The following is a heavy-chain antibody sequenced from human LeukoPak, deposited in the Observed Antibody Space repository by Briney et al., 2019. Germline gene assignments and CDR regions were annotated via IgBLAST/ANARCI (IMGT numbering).Heavy chain of an antibody. CDR2: IYTSGST. CDR3: ARDFKGDYYYYYMDV. V-gene: IGHV4-61*02. Sequence: SETLSLTCTVSGGSISSGSYYWSWIRQPAGKGLEWTGRIYTSGSTNYNPSLKSRVTISVDTSKNQFSLKLSSVTAADTAVYYCARDFKGDYYYYYMDVWGKGTTVTVSS. CDR1: GGSISSGSYY. J-gene: IGHJ6*03.